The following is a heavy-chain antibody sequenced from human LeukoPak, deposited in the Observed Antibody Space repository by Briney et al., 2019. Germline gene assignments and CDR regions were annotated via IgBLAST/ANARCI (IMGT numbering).Heavy chain of an antibody. Sequence: SETLSLTCTVSGGSISSGSYYWSWIRQPAGKGLEWIGRIYTSGSTNYNPSLKSRVTISVDTSKNQFSLKLSSVTVADTAVYYCARGLVVVPAAPICPYFDYWGQGTLVTVSS. CDR1: GGSISSGSYY. CDR3: ARGLVVVPAAPICPYFDY. J-gene: IGHJ4*02. V-gene: IGHV4-61*02. D-gene: IGHD2-2*01. CDR2: IYTSGST.